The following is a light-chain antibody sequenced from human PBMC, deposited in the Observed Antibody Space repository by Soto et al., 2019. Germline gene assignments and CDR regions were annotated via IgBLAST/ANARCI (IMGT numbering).Light chain of an antibody. CDR3: QSSASSVSGTVV. CDR1: SSNIGGGYD. CDR2: GNS. Sequence: QSVLTQPPSASGAPGQRVTISCTGSSSNIGGGYDVHWYQQLPGTAPKLLIYGNSNRPSGVPDRFSGSKSGTSASLAITGIQAEDEADYYCQSSASSVSGTVVFGAGTKVTVL. V-gene: IGLV1-40*01. J-gene: IGLJ2*01.